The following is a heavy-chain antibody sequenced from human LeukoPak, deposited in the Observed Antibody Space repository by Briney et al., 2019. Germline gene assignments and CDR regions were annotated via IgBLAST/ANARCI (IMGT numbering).Heavy chain of an antibody. Sequence: GASVKVSCKASGYTFTSYGISWVRQAPGQGLEWMGGISAYNGNTNYAQKIQGRVTMTTDTSTSTAYMELRSLRSDDTAVYYCARVGLTGYGPPYYYYGMDVWGQGTTVTVSS. V-gene: IGHV1-18*01. CDR1: GYTFTSYG. D-gene: IGHD5-18*01. CDR2: ISAYNGNT. J-gene: IGHJ6*02. CDR3: ARVGLTGYGPPYYYYGMDV.